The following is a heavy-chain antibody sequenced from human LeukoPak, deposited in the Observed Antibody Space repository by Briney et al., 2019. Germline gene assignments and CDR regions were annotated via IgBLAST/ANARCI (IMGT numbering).Heavy chain of an antibody. CDR3: ARLKAADTSYFDH. V-gene: IGHV4-39*01. CDR2: ISFSGNS. Sequence: SETLSLTCTVSGGSISSSGYYWGWIRQPPGKGLEWIANISFSGNSYYNPSLKSRVTISVDTSKNQFSLKLSSVAAADTAVYYCARLKAADTSYFDHWGQGTLVTVSS. J-gene: IGHJ4*02. CDR1: GGSISSSGYY. D-gene: IGHD3-16*01.